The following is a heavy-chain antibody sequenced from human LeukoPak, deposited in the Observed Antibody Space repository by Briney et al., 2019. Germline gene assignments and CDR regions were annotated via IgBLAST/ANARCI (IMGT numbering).Heavy chain of an antibody. CDR2: IRSKANSYAT. CDR3: TRQRPRSVLRFLEWLSFDAFDI. D-gene: IGHD3-3*01. J-gene: IGHJ3*02. CDR1: GFTFSSSA. V-gene: IGHV3-73*01. Sequence: GGSLKLSCAASGFTFSSSAMHWVRQASGKGLEWVGRIRSKANSYATAYAASVKGRFTISRDDSKNTAYLQMNSLKTEDTAVYYCTRQRPRSVLRFLEWLSFDAFDIWGQGTMVTVSS.